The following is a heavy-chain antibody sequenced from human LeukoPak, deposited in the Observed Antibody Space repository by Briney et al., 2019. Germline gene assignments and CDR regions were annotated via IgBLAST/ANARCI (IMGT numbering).Heavy chain of an antibody. D-gene: IGHD3-22*01. CDR2: ISANGGGT. CDR3: ATDREGDPSCYYLV. J-gene: IGHJ4*02. Sequence: GGSLRLSCAASGFSFSDYVMTWVRQAPGKGLEWVSSISANGGGTYYADSVKGRFTISRDNSKNTLFLHMNSLRAEDSAVYYCATDREGDPSCYYLVGGQGTLITVSS. CDR1: GFSFSDYV. V-gene: IGHV3-23*01.